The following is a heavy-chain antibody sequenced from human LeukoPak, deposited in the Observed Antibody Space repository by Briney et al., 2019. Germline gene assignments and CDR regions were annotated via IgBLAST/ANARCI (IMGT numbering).Heavy chain of an antibody. CDR3: AKEKENYYDSSGDY. CDR2: ISGSGGST. D-gene: IGHD3-22*01. V-gene: IGHV3-23*01. Sequence: RTGGSLRLSCAASGFTFSSYAMSWVRQAPGKGLEWVSAISGSGGSTYYADSVKGRFTISRDNSKNTMYLQMNSLRAEDTAVYYCAKEKENYYDSSGDYWGQGTLVAVFS. CDR1: GFTFSSYA. J-gene: IGHJ4*02.